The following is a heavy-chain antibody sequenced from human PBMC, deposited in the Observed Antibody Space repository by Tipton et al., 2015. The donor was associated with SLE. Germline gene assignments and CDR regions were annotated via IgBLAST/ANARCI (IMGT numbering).Heavy chain of an antibody. Sequence: TLSLTCSVSSYSIYNGFYWGWIRQSPGKGLEWIGRIYYSGSSYYNPSLKSRVTISVDTSKNQFSLKLSSVTAADTAVYYCARDPNGGYGSFDYWGLGALVTVSS. CDR3: ARDPNGGYGSFDY. CDR1: SYSIYNGFY. D-gene: IGHD7-27*01. V-gene: IGHV4-38-2*02. CDR2: IYYSGSS. J-gene: IGHJ4*02.